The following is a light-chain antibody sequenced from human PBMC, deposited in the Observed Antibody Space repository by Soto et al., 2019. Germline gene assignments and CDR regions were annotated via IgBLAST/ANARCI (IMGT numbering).Light chain of an antibody. CDR3: KQCKSFPWT. Sequence: DIQMTQSPSSVSASVGDRVTITCRASQDISNCLAWYQQKPGKAPKLLIYAASSLQSGVPSRFSCSGSGTYFTLTISSLQPEYFATYYCKQCKSFPWTFGQGTKVEIK. J-gene: IGKJ1*01. CDR2: AAS. V-gene: IGKV1-12*02. CDR1: QDISNC.